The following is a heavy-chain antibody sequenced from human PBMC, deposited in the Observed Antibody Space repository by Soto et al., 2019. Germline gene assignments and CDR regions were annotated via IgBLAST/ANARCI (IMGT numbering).Heavy chain of an antibody. CDR2: ISYDGSNK. D-gene: IGHD4-17*01. Sequence: VQLVESGGGVVQPGRSLRLSCAVSGFTFSNFGMHWVRQAPGKGLEWVAVISYDGSNKYHAESVKGRFTISRDNSRNTLSLQMNSLRGEDSALYFCAKASYGDVGVYFFDSWGQGTLVTVSS. V-gene: IGHV3-30*18. J-gene: IGHJ4*02. CDR1: GFTFSNFG. CDR3: AKASYGDVGVYFFDS.